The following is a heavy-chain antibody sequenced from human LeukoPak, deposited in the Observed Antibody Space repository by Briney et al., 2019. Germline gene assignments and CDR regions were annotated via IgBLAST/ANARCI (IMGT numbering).Heavy chain of an antibody. CDR1: GFTFSTYE. CDR2: ISSSGSTI. V-gene: IGHV3-48*03. D-gene: IGHD3-3*01. CDR3: ARVGPLRFLEWFPNYFDY. J-gene: IGHJ4*02. Sequence: GGSLRLSCAASGFTFSTYEMSWVRQASGKGLEWISYISSSGSTIYYADSVKGRFTISRDNAKNPLYLQMNSLRAEDTAVYYCARVGPLRFLEWFPNYFDYWGQGTLVTVSS.